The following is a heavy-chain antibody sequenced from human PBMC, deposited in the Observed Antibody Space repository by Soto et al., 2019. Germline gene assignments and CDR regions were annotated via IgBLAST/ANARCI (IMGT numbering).Heavy chain of an antibody. D-gene: IGHD2-8*01. J-gene: IGHJ6*02. CDR2: LTASGLNT. V-gene: IGHV3-23*01. Sequence: EVQLLESGGGLVQPGGSLRLSCSAYGFNFGSYGMSWVRQAPGKGLEWVSGLTASGLNTYYTDSVNGRFTISRDNSRNTVYLQMSGLRVEDTDVFNCAKGLCNAKAVWGQGTTVTVSS. CDR1: GFNFGSYG. CDR3: AKGLCNAKAV.